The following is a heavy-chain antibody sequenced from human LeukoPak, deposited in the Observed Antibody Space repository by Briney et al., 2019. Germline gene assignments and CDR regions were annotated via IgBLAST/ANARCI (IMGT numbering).Heavy chain of an antibody. Sequence: GTSVKVSCKASGFTFTSSAMQWVRQARGQRLEWTGWIVVGSGNTNYAQKFQERVTITRDMSTSTAYMELSSLRSEDTAVYYCAAWLLDSSGYSDCWGQGTLVTVSS. CDR3: AAWLLDSSGYSDC. V-gene: IGHV1-58*02. J-gene: IGHJ4*02. CDR1: GFTFTSSA. D-gene: IGHD3-22*01. CDR2: IVVGSGNT.